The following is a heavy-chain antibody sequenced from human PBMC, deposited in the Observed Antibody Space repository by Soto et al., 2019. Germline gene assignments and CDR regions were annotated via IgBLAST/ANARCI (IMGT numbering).Heavy chain of an antibody. J-gene: IGHJ4*02. D-gene: IGHD1-26*01. CDR1: GFTFSIYW. Sequence: PGGSLRLSCAAYGFTFSIYWMSWVRQAPGKGLEWVANIKQDGSEKYYVDSVKGRFTISRDNAKNSLYLQMNSLRAEDTAVYYCARSIVGATTLDYWGQGTLVTVSS. CDR3: ARSIVGATTLDY. V-gene: IGHV3-7*03. CDR2: IKQDGSEK.